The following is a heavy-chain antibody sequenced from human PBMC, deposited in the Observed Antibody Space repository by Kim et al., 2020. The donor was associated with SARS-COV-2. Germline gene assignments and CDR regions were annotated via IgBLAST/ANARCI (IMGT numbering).Heavy chain of an antibody. D-gene: IGHD1-26*01. J-gene: IGHJ4*02. Sequence: GGSLRLSCAASGFTFSSYGMHWVRQAPGKGLEWVAVISYDGSNKYYADSVKGRFTISRDNSKNTLYLQMNSLRAEDTAVYYCAKEVRGTNQGGYFDYWGQRTLGTVSS. V-gene: IGHV3-30*18. CDR3: AKEVRGTNQGGYFDY. CDR1: GFTFSSYG. CDR2: ISYDGSNK.